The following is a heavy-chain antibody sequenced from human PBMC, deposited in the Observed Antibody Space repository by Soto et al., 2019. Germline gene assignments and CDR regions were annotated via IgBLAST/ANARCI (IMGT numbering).Heavy chain of an antibody. CDR3: ARHTYYHGMDV. J-gene: IGHJ6*02. V-gene: IGHV3-74*03. CDR2: IHSDGSST. CDR1: GFTFSYYW. Sequence: GGSLRLSCAASGFTFSYYWMHWVRQAPGQGLVWVSRIHSDGSSTTYYPDSVEGRFTISRENARNSLYLQMNSLTAGDTAVYYCARHTYYHGMDVWGQGTTVTVSS.